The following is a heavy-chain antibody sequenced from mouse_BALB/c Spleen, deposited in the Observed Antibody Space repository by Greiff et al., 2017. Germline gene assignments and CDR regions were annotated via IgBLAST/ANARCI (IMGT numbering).Heavy chain of an antibody. D-gene: IGHD1-1*01. V-gene: IGHV1S137*01. CDR2: ISTYYGDA. Sequence: QVQLQQSGAELVRPGVSVKISCKGSGYTFTDYAMHWVKQSHAKSLEWIGVISTYYGDASYNQKFKGKATMTVDKSSSTAYMELARLTSEDSAIYYCARGGATVVDYFDYWGQGTTLTVSS. J-gene: IGHJ2*01. CDR1: GYTFTDYA. CDR3: ARGGATVVDYFDY.